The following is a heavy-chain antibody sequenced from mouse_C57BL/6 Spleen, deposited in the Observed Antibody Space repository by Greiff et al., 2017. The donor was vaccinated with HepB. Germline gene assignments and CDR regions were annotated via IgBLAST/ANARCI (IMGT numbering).Heavy chain of an antibody. V-gene: IGHV5-4*01. J-gene: IGHJ1*03. D-gene: IGHD4-1*01. CDR3: ARDPGTNWYFDV. CDR1: GFTFSSYA. Sequence: VQLKESGGGLVKPGGSLKLSCAASGFTFSSYAMSWVRQTPEKRLEWVATISDGGSYTYYPDNVKGRFTISRDNAKNNLYLQMSHLKSEDTAMYYCARDPGTNWYFDVWGTGTTVTVSS. CDR2: ISDGGSYT.